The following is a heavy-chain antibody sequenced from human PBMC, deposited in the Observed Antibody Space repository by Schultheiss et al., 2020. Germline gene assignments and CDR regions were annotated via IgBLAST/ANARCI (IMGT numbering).Heavy chain of an antibody. CDR2: IKQDGSEK. CDR1: GFTFSSYG. J-gene: IGHJ4*02. Sequence: GGSLRLSCAASGFTFSSYGMHWVRQAPGKGLEWVANIKQDGSEKYYVDSVKGRFTISRDNAKNSLYLQMNSLRAEDTAVYYCAKDSPHGDFYAQYYFDYWGQGTLVTVSS. V-gene: IGHV3-7*01. D-gene: IGHD3-3*01. CDR3: AKDSPHGDFYAQYYFDY.